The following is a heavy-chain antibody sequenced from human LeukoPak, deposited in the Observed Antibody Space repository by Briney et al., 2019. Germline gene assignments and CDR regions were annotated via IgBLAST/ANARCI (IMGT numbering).Heavy chain of an antibody. V-gene: IGHV4-39*01. J-gene: IGHJ5*02. CDR2: IYYSGRT. Sequence: SETLSLTCTVSGGSISSSSYYWGWIRQPPGKGLEWLGSIYYSGRTYYNPSLKSRVTISVDTSTHQFSLKLSSVTAADTAVYCWARNGVVVPSHRLEPWGQGTLVTVSS. CDR1: GGSISSSSYY. CDR3: ARNGVVVPSHRLEP. D-gene: IGHD2-2*01.